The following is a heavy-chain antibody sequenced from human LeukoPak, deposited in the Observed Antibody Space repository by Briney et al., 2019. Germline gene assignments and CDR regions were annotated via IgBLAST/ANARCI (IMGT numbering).Heavy chain of an antibody. V-gene: IGHV4-34*01. CDR1: GGSFSGYY. CDR2: INHSGST. CDR3: ARLAPYYDILTGYYSDY. J-gene: IGHJ4*02. Sequence: SETLSLTCAVYGGSFSGYYWSWIRQPPGKGLEWIGEINHSGSTNYNPSLKGRVTISVDTSKNQFSLKLSSVTAADTAVYYCARLAPYYDILTGYYSDYWGQGTLVTVSS. D-gene: IGHD3-9*01.